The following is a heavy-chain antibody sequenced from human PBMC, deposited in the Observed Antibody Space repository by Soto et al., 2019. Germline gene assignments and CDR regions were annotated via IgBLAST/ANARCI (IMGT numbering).Heavy chain of an antibody. Sequence: QVHLVQSGAEVKKPGSSVKVSCKASGGTFSTYAINWVRQAPGQGLEWVGGIIPISGTPSYAQKFQGRVTITADESTSTAYMELSSLRSEDTAVYYCATGRGYSYARRFLSGFDVWGQGTTVTVSS. V-gene: IGHV1-69*01. CDR1: GGTFSTYA. CDR3: ATGRGYSYARRFLSGFDV. J-gene: IGHJ6*02. D-gene: IGHD5-18*01. CDR2: IIPISGTP.